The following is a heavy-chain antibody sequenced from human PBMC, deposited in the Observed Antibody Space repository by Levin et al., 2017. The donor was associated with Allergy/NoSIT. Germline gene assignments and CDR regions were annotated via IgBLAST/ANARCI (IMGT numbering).Heavy chain of an antibody. CDR1: GFAFSNYA. CDR2: IGTNAGSA. J-gene: IGHJ4*02. Sequence: PGGSLRLSCAASGFAFSNYAMTWVRQAPGKGLEWVSAIGTNAGSAYYADSVKGRFTISRDNFKNTVYLQMNSLRAEDTAVYYCAPIPDPTGFDYGGQGTLVTVSS. D-gene: IGHD2-21*01. V-gene: IGHV3-23*01. CDR3: APIPDPTGFDY.